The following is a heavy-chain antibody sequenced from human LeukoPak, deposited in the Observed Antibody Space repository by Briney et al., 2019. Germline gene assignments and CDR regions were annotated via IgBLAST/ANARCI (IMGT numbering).Heavy chain of an antibody. CDR2: ISAYNGNT. D-gene: IGHD3-10*01. CDR1: GYTFTSYG. Sequence: GASVKLSCKASGYTFTSYGISWVRQAPGQGLEWMGWISAYNGNTNYAQKLQGRVTMTTDTSTSTAYMELRSLRSDDTAVYYCAREFTMVRGVTTSPYYYMDVWGKGTTVTVSS. J-gene: IGHJ6*03. CDR3: AREFTMVRGVTTSPYYYMDV. V-gene: IGHV1-18*01.